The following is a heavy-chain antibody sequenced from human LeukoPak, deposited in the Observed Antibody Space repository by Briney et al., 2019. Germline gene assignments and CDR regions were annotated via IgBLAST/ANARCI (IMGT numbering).Heavy chain of an antibody. CDR1: GFTFSSYG. D-gene: IGHD3-22*01. Sequence: PGGSLRLSCAASGFTFSSYGMHWVRQAPGKGLEWVAFIRYDGSNKYYADSVKGRFTISRDNSKNTLYLQMNSLRAEDTAVYYCAKGVYDRSGYYYPADYWGQGTLVTVSS. V-gene: IGHV3-30*02. CDR2: IRYDGSNK. CDR3: AKGVYDRSGYYYPADY. J-gene: IGHJ4*02.